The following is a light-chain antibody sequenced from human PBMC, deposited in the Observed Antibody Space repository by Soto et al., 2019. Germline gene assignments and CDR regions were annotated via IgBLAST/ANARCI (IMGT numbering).Light chain of an antibody. Sequence: QSVLAQPASVSGSPGQSITISCTGASSDIGRYNLVSWYQQYPGKAPKLVIYDVTKRPSGVSDRFSASKSGNTASLTISGLQAEDEAHYYCCSHAGRGSVLFGGGTKVTVL. CDR3: CSHAGRGSVL. CDR1: SSDIGRYNL. V-gene: IGLV2-23*02. J-gene: IGLJ2*01. CDR2: DVT.